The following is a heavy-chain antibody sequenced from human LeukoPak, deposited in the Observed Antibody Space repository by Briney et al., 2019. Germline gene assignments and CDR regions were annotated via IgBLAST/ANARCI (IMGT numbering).Heavy chain of an antibody. CDR3: ARDKGGYGAFDI. CDR2: VSSSSSYI. D-gene: IGHD3-22*01. J-gene: IGHJ3*02. CDR1: GFTFSSYS. V-gene: IGHV3-21*01. Sequence: GGSLRLSCAASGFTFSSYSMNWVRQAPGKGLEWVSSVSSSSSYIYYADSVKGRFTISRDNAKNSLYLQMNSLRAEDTAVYYCARDKGGYGAFDIWGQGTMVTVSS.